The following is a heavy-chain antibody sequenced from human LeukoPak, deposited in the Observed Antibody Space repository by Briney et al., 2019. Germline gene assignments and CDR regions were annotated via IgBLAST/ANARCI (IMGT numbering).Heavy chain of an antibody. CDR3: ARDTGGGYSCYDC. D-gene: IGHD5-18*01. Sequence: GGSLRLSRAASRFTLCSYWMTWIRQAPGRGVEGVANIKQDGGEKYYVDSVKGRFTISRDNAKNSLYLQMNSLRAEDTAVYYCARDTGGGYSCYDCWGQGTLVTISS. CDR2: IKQDGGEK. V-gene: IGHV3-7*01. J-gene: IGHJ4*02. CDR1: RFTLCSYW.